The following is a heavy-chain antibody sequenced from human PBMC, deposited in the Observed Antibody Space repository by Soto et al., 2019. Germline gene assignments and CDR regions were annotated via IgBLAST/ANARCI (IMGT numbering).Heavy chain of an antibody. D-gene: IGHD3-10*01. Sequence: EVQLLESGGGLAQPGGSLRLSCATSGFPFSSYAMAWVRQAPGKGLAWVSGISGRGGSSFYAASVKGRFTISRDNSKSTLYLQMSSLRAGDTAVYYCVRVAGSGGYFDFWGQGILVTVSS. V-gene: IGHV3-23*01. CDR3: VRVAGSGGYFDF. CDR2: ISGRGGSS. CDR1: GFPFSSYA. J-gene: IGHJ4*02.